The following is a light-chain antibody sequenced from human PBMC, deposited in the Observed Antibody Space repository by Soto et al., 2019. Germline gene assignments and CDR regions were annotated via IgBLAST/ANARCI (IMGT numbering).Light chain of an antibody. V-gene: IGLV1-51*01. J-gene: IGLJ2*01. Sequence: QSVLTQPPSVSAAPGQRVTISCSGGSSNIGSHYVSWYQQLPGTAPKLLIYDTDKRPSGIPDRFSGSKSGTSATLGITGLQTGDEADYFCQAWDGSLRAAVFGGGTQLTVL. CDR3: QAWDGSLRAAV. CDR2: DTD. CDR1: SSNIGSHY.